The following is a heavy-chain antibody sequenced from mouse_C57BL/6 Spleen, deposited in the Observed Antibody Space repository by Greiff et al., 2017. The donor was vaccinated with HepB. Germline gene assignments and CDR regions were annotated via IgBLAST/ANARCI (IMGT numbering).Heavy chain of an antibody. J-gene: IGHJ2*01. Sequence: QVQLQQSGPELVKPGASVKISCKASGYAFSSSWMNWVKQRPGKGLEWIGRIYPGDGDTNYNGKFKGKATLTADKSSSTAYMQLSSLTSEDSAVYFCARETYGNPDYWGQGTTLTVSS. D-gene: IGHD2-1*01. CDR1: GYAFSSSW. CDR2: IYPGDGDT. CDR3: ARETYGNPDY. V-gene: IGHV1-82*01.